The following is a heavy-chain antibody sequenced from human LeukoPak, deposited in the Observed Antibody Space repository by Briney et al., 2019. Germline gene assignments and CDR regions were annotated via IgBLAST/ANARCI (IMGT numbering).Heavy chain of an antibody. V-gene: IGHV3-30*03. CDR2: ISYDGSNK. CDR1: GFTFSNYG. CDR3: ARSPSSFDP. D-gene: IGHD3-16*02. J-gene: IGHJ5*02. Sequence: PGGSLRLSCATSGFTFSNYGMHWVRPAPGKGLEWVAVISYDGSNKYYADSVKGRFTISRDNSKNTLYLQMNSLRPEDAAVYYCARSPSSFDPWGQGALVTVSS.